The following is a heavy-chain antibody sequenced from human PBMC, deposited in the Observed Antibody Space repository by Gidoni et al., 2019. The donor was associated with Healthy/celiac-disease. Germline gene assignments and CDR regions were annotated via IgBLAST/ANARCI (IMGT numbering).Heavy chain of an antibody. D-gene: IGHD6-6*01. CDR2: IIPIFGTA. Sequence: QVQLVQSGAEVKKPGSSVQVACKASGGTFSSAAISWVRQAHGQGLEWMGGIIPIFGTANYAQKFQGRVTITADESTSTAYMELSSLRSEDTAVYYCASPTPSSSSSDYYGMDVWGQGTTVTVSS. CDR1: GGTFSSAA. V-gene: IGHV1-69*12. J-gene: IGHJ6*02. CDR3: ASPTPSSSSSDYYGMDV.